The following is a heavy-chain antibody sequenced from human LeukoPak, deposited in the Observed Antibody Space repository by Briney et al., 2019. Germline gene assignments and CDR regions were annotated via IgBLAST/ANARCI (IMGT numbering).Heavy chain of an antibody. V-gene: IGHV4-4*09. J-gene: IGHJ4*02. CDR3: AGLTGTTNTLFDY. CDR2: IYTSGST. D-gene: IGHD1-20*01. Sequence: PSETLSLTCTVSGGSISSYYWSWIRQPPGKGLEWIGYIYTSGSTNYNPSLKSRVTLSVDTSKNQFSQKLSSVTAADTAVYYCAGLTGTTNTLFDYWGQGTLVTVSS. CDR1: GGSISSYY.